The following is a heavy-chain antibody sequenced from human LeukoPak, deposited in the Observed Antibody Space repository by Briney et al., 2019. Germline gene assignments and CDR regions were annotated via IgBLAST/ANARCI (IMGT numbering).Heavy chain of an antibody. CDR1: GYRFTSYW. J-gene: IGHJ5*02. CDR3: GRQGYYDILRGGYNRFHP. D-gene: IGHD3-9*01. Sequence: GESLKISCKGSGYRFTSYWIGWVRQMPGKGLEWMGIIYPGDSDTRYSPSFQGQVTISADKSISTAYLQWSSLKASDTAMYYCGRQGYYDILRGGYNRFHPGARETVVTVPT. CDR2: IYPGDSDT. V-gene: IGHV5-51*01.